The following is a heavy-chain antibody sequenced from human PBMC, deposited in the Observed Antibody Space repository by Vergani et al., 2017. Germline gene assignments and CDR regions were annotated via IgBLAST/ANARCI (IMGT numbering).Heavy chain of an antibody. V-gene: IGHV3-23*01. CDR1: GFSFKDYA. D-gene: IGHD3-22*01. J-gene: IGHJ5*01. Sequence: EVQLLESGGDLVQSGGSLRISCAASGFSFKDYAMSWVRQAPGKGLEWVSGISGTGGFTYYADSVKGRFTISRDNSKNTLYLEMSSLRADDTAVYYCAKSASVSMSLPNWFESWGQGTYVTVS. CDR3: AKSASVSMSLPNWFES. CDR2: ISGTGGFT.